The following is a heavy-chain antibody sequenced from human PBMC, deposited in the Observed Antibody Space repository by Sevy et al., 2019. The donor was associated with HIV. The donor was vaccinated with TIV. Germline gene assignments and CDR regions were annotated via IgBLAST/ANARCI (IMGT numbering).Heavy chain of an antibody. CDR2: ISYDGRNK. CDR1: GFTFSSYA. D-gene: IGHD6-13*01. CDR3: ARGPVPIAAAGTYFDY. Sequence: GGSLRLSCAASGFTFSSYAMYWVRQAPGKGLEWVAVISYDGRNKYYADSVKGRFTISRDNSKNTMYLQMNSLRAEHTAMYYCARGPVPIAAAGTYFDYWGQATLVTVSS. V-gene: IGHV3-30*04. J-gene: IGHJ4*02.